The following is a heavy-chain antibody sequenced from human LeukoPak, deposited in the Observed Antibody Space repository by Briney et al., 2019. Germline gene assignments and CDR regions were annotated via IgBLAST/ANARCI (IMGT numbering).Heavy chain of an antibody. J-gene: IGHJ4*02. CDR1: GYTFTDYW. D-gene: IGHD5-12*01. Sequence: GESLKISCKASGYTFTDYWIGWVRQVPGKGLEWMGIFHPDDSEFRYSPSFRGQVTFSADKSITTAYLHWSSLKASDTAIYYCASVRSGYEPDCFDYWGQGTLVTVSS. CDR3: ASVRSGYEPDCFDY. V-gene: IGHV5-51*01. CDR2: FHPDDSEF.